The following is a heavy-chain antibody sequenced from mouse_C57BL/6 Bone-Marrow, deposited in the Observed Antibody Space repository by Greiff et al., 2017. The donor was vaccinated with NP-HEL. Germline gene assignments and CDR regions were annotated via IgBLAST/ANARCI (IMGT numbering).Heavy chain of an antibody. CDR3: TTKTYYSNYVLYYYAMDY. J-gene: IGHJ4*01. V-gene: IGHV14-4*01. CDR2: IDPENGDT. D-gene: IGHD2-5*01. Sequence: EVMLQQSGAELVRPGASVKLSCTASGFNITDDYMHWVKQRPEQGLEWIGWIDPENGDTEYASKFQGKATLTADTSSNTAYLQLSSLTSADTAVYYCTTKTYYSNYVLYYYAMDYWGQGTSVTVSS. CDR1: GFNITDDY.